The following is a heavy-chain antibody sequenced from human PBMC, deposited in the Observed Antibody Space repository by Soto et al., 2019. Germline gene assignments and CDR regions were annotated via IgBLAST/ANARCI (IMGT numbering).Heavy chain of an antibody. D-gene: IGHD2-21*02. Sequence: PGGSLRLSCAASVFPFITYAMNWVGQATGKGLEWVSSISAGGVGTFYADSVKGRFTISRDDSKNTLYLQMDGLRAEDTAIYYCAKDLSFTRSTAFFYWGQGTLVT. CDR1: VFPFITYA. J-gene: IGHJ4*01. CDR3: AKDLSFTRSTAFFY. V-gene: IGHV3-23*01. CDR2: ISAGGVGT.